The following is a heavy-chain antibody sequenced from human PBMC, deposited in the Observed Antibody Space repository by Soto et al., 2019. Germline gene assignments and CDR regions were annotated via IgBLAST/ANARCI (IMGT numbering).Heavy chain of an antibody. J-gene: IGHJ6*03. D-gene: IGHD2-15*01. CDR3: ARAAKDIVGVSYYYYYMDV. Sequence: GGSLRLSCAASGFTFSSYSMNWVRQAPGKGLEWVSYISSSSSTIYYADSVKGRFTISRDNAKNSLYLQMNSLRAEDTAVYYCARAAKDIVGVSYYYYYMDVWGKGTTVTVSS. CDR1: GFTFSSYS. V-gene: IGHV3-48*01. CDR2: ISSSSSTI.